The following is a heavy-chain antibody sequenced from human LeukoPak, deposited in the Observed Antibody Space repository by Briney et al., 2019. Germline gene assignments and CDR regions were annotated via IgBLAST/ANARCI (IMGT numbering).Heavy chain of an antibody. CDR2: ISYDGSNK. Sequence: PGGSLRLSCAASGFTFLGYGMHWVRQAPGKGLEWVAVISYDGSNKYYADSVKGRFTISRDNSKNTMYLQMNSMRAEDTAVYYCARDGRSSGYHYVFDFWGQGTLVTVSS. CDR3: ARDGRSSGYHYVFDF. D-gene: IGHD3-22*01. J-gene: IGHJ4*02. CDR1: GFTFLGYG. V-gene: IGHV3-30*03.